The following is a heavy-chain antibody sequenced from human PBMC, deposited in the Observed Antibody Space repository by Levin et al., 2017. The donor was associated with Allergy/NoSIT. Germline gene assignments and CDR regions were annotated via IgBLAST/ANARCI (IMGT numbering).Heavy chain of an antibody. D-gene: IGHD3-16*02. CDR1: GGSFSGYY. V-gene: IGHV4-34*01. CDR2: INHSGST. Sequence: SETLSLTCAVYGGSFSGYYWSWIRQPPGKGLEWIGEINHSGSTNYNPSLKSRVTISVDTSKNQFSLKLSSVTAADTAVYYCARRPRKPVSPFGGVIVRPPLGAFDIWGQGTMVTVSS. CDR3: ARRPRKPVSPFGGVIVRPPLGAFDI. J-gene: IGHJ3*02.